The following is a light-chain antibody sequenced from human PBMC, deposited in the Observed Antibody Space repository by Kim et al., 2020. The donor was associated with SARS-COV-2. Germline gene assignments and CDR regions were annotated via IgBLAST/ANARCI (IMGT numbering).Light chain of an antibody. J-gene: IGLJ2*01. V-gene: IGLV3-19*01. CDR2: GRN. CDR1: SLRRYY. Sequence: AVGHTVNITCQGDSLRRYYASWYQQKPGQAPVLVIYGRNNRPSGIPQRLSGSTSGNTASLIITGAQAEDEADYYFNSRCSCENVLFCGGTKVTVL. CDR3: NSRCSCENVL.